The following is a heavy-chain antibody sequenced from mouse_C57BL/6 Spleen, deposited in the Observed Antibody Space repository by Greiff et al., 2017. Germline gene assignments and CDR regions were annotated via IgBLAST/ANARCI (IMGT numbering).Heavy chain of an antibody. Sequence: VQLQQSGPVLVKPGASVKMSCKASGYTFTDYYMNWVKQSHGKSLEWIGVINPYNGGTSYNQKFKGKATLTVDKSSSTAYMELNSLTSEDSAVYYCARSGDGSDFDVWGTGTTVTFSS. CDR1: GYTFTDYY. V-gene: IGHV1-19*01. J-gene: IGHJ1*03. D-gene: IGHD2-3*01. CDR3: ARSGDGSDFDV. CDR2: INPYNGGT.